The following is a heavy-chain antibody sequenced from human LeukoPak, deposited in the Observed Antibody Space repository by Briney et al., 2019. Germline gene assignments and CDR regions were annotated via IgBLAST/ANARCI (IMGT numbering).Heavy chain of an antibody. CDR3: ARTRDGYQRGGFDY. CDR1: GYSISSGYY. V-gene: IGHV4-61*01. J-gene: IGHJ4*02. CDR2: IYYSGST. D-gene: IGHD5-24*01. Sequence: SETLSLTCTVSGYSISSGYYWSWIRQPPGKGLEWIGYIYYSGSTNYNPSLKSRVTISVDTSKNQFSLKLSSVTAADTAVYYCARTRDGYQRGGFDYWGQGTLVTVSS.